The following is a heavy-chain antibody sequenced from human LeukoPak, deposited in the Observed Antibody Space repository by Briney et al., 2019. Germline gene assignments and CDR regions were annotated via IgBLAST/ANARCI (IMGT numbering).Heavy chain of an antibody. CDR3: AKDARRTFGLSSGLYRGSYYFDY. V-gene: IGHV4-61*01. Sequence: PSETLSLTCSVSGYSISSGYYWSWIRQPPGKGLEWIGYIYYSGSTNYNPSLKSRVTISVDTSKNQFSLKLSSVTAADTAVYYCAKDARRTFGLSSGLYRGSYYFDYWGQGTLVTVSS. CDR2: IYYSGST. J-gene: IGHJ4*02. D-gene: IGHD6-19*01. CDR1: GYSISSGYY.